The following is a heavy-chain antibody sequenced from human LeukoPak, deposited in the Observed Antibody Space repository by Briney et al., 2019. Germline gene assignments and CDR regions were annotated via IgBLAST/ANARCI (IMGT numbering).Heavy chain of an antibody. J-gene: IGHJ4*02. Sequence: PGGSLRLSCAASGFTFSSYAMHWVRQAPGKGLEWVAVISYDGSNKYYADSVKGRFTISRDNSKNTLYLQMNSLRAEDTAVYYCATAQQLVRTEVWRSFDYWGQGTLVTVSS. CDR1: GFTFSSYA. CDR3: ATAQQLVRTEVWRSFDY. V-gene: IGHV3-30-3*01. CDR2: ISYDGSNK. D-gene: IGHD6-13*01.